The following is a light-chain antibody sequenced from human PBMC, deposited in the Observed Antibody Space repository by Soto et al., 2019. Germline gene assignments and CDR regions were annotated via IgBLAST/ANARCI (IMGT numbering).Light chain of an antibody. CDR3: QQLNAYPRT. Sequence: DIQLTQSPSFLSTSVGDKVTITCRASQGIGSYLAWYQQKPGKAPKFLICLASTLQSGVPSRFSGTGSGTEFNLTISKLQPEDFATYYCQQLNAYPRTFGRRTKVE. J-gene: IGKJ1*01. V-gene: IGKV1-9*01. CDR1: QGIGSY. CDR2: LAS.